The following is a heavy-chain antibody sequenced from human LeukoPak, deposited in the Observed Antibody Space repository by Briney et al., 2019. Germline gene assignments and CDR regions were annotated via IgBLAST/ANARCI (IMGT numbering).Heavy chain of an antibody. CDR3: ARLGIGVVPSAMLGDYYFDY. CDR2: IYYSGST. Sequence: PSETLSLTCTVSGGSISSYYWSWIRQPPGKGLEWIGYIYYSGSTKYNPSLKSRVTISVDTSKNQFSLKLTSVTAADTAVYYCARLGIGVVPSAMLGDYYFDYWGQGTLVTASS. D-gene: IGHD2-2*01. CDR1: GGSISSYY. J-gene: IGHJ4*02. V-gene: IGHV4-59*08.